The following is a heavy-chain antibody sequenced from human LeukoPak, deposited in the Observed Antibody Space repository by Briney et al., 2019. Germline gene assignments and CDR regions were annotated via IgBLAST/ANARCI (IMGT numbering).Heavy chain of an antibody. J-gene: IGHJ3*02. CDR3: AKGALYGSGSYYSAFDI. CDR2: IRSTGAST. D-gene: IGHD3-10*01. CDR1: GFTFSAFA. Sequence: GGSLRLSCAASGFTFSAFAMTWVRQAPGKGLEWVSTIRSTGASTYYADSVKGRFTISRDNSKNALYLQMNILTAKDTAVYYCAKGALYGSGSYYSAFDIWGQGTMVTVSS. V-gene: IGHV3-23*01.